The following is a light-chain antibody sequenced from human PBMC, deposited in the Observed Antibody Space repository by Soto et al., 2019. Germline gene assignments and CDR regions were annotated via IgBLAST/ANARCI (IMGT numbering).Light chain of an antibody. CDR1: SSDVGGYNY. CDR2: EVS. Sequence: QSALTQPASVSGSPGQSITISCTGTSSDVGGYNYVSWYQQHPGKAPKLMISEVSNRPSGVSNRFSGSKSGNTASLTISGRQAEDEADYYCSSYTSSSTRVFGGGTKLTVL. CDR3: SSYTSSSTRV. V-gene: IGLV2-14*01. J-gene: IGLJ3*02.